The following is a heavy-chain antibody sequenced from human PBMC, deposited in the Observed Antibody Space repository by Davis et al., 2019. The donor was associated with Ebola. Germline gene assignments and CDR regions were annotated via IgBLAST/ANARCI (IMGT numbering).Heavy chain of an antibody. J-gene: IGHJ4*02. V-gene: IGHV1-18*04. CDR2: ISAYNGNT. CDR3: ARAASSLLNDY. D-gene: IGHD3-10*01. Sequence: ASVKVSCRASGYTLTSYGISWVRQAPGQGLEWMGWISAYNGNTNYAQKLQGRVTMTTDTSTNTAHMELRSLTTDDTAVYYCARAASSLLNDYWGQGTLVTVSS. CDR1: GYTLTSYG.